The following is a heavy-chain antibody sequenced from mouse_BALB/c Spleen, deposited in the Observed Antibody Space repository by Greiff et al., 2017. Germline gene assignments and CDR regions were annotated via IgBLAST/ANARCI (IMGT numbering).Heavy chain of an antibody. CDR1: GFTFSSYG. V-gene: IGHV5-6*01. CDR3: ARGGNYEAWFAY. D-gene: IGHD2-1*01. CDR2: ISSGGSYT. Sequence: EVQLVESGGDLVKPGGSLKLSCAASGFTFSSYGMSWVRQTPDKRLEWVATISSGGSYTYYPDSVKGRFTISRDNAKNTLYLQMSSLKSEDTAMYYCARGGNYEAWFAYWGQGTLVTVSA. J-gene: IGHJ3*01.